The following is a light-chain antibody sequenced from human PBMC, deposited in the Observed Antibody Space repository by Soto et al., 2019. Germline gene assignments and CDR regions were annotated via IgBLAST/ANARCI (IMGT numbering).Light chain of an antibody. J-gene: IGLJ1*01. V-gene: IGLV2-14*01. CDR1: ISDVGGFNY. CDR2: EVS. Sequence: QSALTQPAAVSGSPGQSITISCTGTISDVGGFNYVSWYQQHPGKAPKLLISEVSDRPSGVSHRFSGSKSGNTASLTISGLQAEDEAEYFCISYTIRSSFYVFGTGTKVTVL. CDR3: ISYTIRSSFYV.